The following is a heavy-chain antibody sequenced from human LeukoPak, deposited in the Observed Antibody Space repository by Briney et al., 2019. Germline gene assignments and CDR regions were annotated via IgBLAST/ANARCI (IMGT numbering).Heavy chain of an antibody. J-gene: IGHJ4*02. CDR3: ARLSYYDSSEFDY. D-gene: IGHD3-22*01. CDR1: GYTFTTSW. CDR2: IYPGDSDT. V-gene: IGHV5-51*01. Sequence: GASLQISCKGSGYTFTTSWIGWVRQMPGKGLEWMGIIYPGDSDTRYSPSFQGQVTISADKSISTAYLQWSSLKASDTAMYYCARLSYYDSSEFDYWGQGTLVTVSS.